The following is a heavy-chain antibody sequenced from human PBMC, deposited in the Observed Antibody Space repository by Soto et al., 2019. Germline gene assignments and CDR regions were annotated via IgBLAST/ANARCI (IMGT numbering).Heavy chain of an antibody. J-gene: IGHJ4*02. D-gene: IGHD3-10*01. CDR3: ARAPRAKLFPHY. Sequence: GGSLRLSCVVSGFTLSSYSMNWVRQAPGKGLEWLSYISGSSTAIYYVDSVKGRFTISRDNAKNSLYLQMTSLRVEDTAMYYCARAPRAKLFPHYWGRGTLVTVSS. V-gene: IGHV3-48*01. CDR2: ISGSSTAI. CDR1: GFTLSSYS.